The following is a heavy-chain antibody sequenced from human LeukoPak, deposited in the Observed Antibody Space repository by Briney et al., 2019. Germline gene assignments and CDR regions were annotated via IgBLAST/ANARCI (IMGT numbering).Heavy chain of an antibody. CDR3: AHSFTTFGGVIDPFDY. V-gene: IGHV4-39*07. J-gene: IGHJ4*02. D-gene: IGHD3-16*02. CDR1: GGSISSSSYY. CDR2: IYYSGST. Sequence: SETLSLTCTVSGGSISSSSYYWGWIRQPPGKGLEWIGSIYYSGSTYYNPSLKSRVTISVDTSKNQFSLKLSSVTAADTAVYYCAHSFTTFGGVIDPFDYWGQGTLVTVSS.